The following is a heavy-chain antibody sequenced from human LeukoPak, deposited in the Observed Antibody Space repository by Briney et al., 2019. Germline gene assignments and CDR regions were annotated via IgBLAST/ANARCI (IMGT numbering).Heavy chain of an antibody. Sequence: TSETLSLTCTVSGGSISSYYWSWIRQPPGKGLEWIGYVYYSGTTNYNPSLKSRVSISVDTSKNQFSLKLSSVTAADTAVYFCARDPQGGTTSDAFDIWGQGTMVTVSS. J-gene: IGHJ3*02. CDR3: ARDPQGGTTSDAFDI. D-gene: IGHD1-1*01. CDR2: VYYSGTT. CDR1: GGSISSYY. V-gene: IGHV4-59*01.